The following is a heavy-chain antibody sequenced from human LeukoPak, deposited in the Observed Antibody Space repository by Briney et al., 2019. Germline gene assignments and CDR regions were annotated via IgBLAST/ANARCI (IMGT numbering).Heavy chain of an antibody. V-gene: IGHV3-23*01. J-gene: IGHJ5*02. Sequence: PGGSLRLSCAASGFTFSSYAMSWVRQAPGKGLEWVSAISGGGDNTYYTDSVKGRFTISRDNSKNTLFLQMNSLRAEDTAVYYCAKRYEIVDDNWFAPWGQGTLVTVSS. CDR2: ISGGGDNT. CDR1: GFTFSSYA. D-gene: IGHD2-15*01. CDR3: AKRYEIVDDNWFAP.